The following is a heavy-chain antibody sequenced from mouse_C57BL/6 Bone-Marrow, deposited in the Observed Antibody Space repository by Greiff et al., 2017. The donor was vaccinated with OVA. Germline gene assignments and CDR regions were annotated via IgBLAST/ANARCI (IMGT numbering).Heavy chain of an antibody. J-gene: IGHJ1*03. CDR2: INPSSGYT. V-gene: IGHV1-4*01. CDR3: ARRGYFDV. Sequence: VMLVESGAELARPGASVKMSCKASGYTFTSYTMHWVKQRPGQGLEWIGYINPSSGYTKYNQKFKDKATLTADKSSSTAYMQLSSLTSEDSAVYYCARRGYFDVWGTGTTVTVSS. CDR1: GYTFTSYT.